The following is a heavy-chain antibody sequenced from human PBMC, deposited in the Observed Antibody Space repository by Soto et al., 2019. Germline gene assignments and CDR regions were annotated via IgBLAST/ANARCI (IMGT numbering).Heavy chain of an antibody. D-gene: IGHD1-26*01. CDR1: GFSFSGGW. J-gene: IGHJ4*02. Sequence: EVQLVESGGGLVKPGGSLTLSCAASGFSFSGGWMSWVRQAAGKGLEWVGRIKSQNDGGTTDYAAPVKGRFTISRNDSKNTLYLQMNSLKIEDTAVYYCTTDEWEWGQGTLVTVSS. V-gene: IGHV3-15*05. CDR2: IKSQNDGGTT. CDR3: TTDEWE.